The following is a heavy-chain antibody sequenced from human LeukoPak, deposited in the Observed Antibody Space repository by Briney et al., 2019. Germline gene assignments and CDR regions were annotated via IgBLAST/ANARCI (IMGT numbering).Heavy chain of an antibody. Sequence: VQPGRSLRLSCAASGFTFSSYGMHWVRQAPGTGLEWVAVIWYDGSNKYYADSVKGRFTISRDNSKNTLYLQMNSLRAEDTAVYYCAREYSSGWSPFNWGQGTLVTVSS. CDR1: GFTFSSYG. D-gene: IGHD6-19*01. CDR2: IWYDGSNK. V-gene: IGHV3-33*01. CDR3: AREYSSGWSPFN. J-gene: IGHJ4*02.